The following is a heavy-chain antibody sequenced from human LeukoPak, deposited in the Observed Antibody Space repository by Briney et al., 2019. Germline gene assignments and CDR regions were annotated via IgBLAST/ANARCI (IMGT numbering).Heavy chain of an antibody. CDR1: GGSISSSSYY. D-gene: IGHD5-18*01. CDR3: ARYVDTAMVTRVDP. V-gene: IGHV4-39*01. CDR2: IYYSGST. J-gene: IGHJ5*02. Sequence: SETLSLTCTVSGGSISSSSYYWGWIRQPPGKGLEWIGSIYYSGSTYYNPSLKSRVTISVDPSKNQFSLKLSSVTAADTAVYYCARYVDTAMVTRVDPWGQGTLVTVSS.